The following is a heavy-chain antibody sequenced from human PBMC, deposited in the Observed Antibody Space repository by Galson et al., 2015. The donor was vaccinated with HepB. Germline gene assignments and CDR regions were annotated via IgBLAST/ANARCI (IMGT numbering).Heavy chain of an antibody. CDR2: INSSSSYT. CDR3: ARGGSARSGSYYNLHAFDI. V-gene: IGHV3-11*06. CDR1: AFTFSDYY. Sequence: SLRLSCAASAFTFSDYYMTWIRQAPGKGLEWVSYINSSSSYTNYADSVKGRFTISRDNAKNSLYLQMNSLRAEDTAVYYCARGGSARSGSYYNLHAFDIWGQGTMVTVSS. D-gene: IGHD3-10*01. J-gene: IGHJ3*02.